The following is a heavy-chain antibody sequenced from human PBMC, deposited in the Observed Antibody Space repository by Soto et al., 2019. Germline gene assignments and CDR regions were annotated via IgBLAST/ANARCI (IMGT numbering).Heavy chain of an antibody. CDR3: ARGGEYSYHIFGY. CDR2: INHSGST. D-gene: IGHD5-18*01. J-gene: IGHJ4*02. CDR1: GGSFSGYY. V-gene: IGHV4-34*01. Sequence: PSETLSLTCAVYGGSFSGYYWIWIRQPPGKGLEWIGEINHSGSTNYNPSLKSRVTISVDTSKNQFSLKLSSVTAADTAVYYCARGGEYSYHIFGYWGQGTLVTVSS.